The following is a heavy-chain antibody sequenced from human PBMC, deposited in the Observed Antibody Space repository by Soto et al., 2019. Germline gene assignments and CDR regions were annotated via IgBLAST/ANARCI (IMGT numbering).Heavy chain of an antibody. CDR3: ARQRGVVTRDY. CDR1: GYTFTSYA. CDR2: INAGNGNT. Sequence: QVQLVQSGAEEKKPGASVKVSCKASGYTFTSYAMHWVRQDPGQRLEWMGWINAGNGNTKYSQKFQGRVTITRDTSASKAYMELSSLRSEDTAVYYCARQRGVVTRDYWGQGTLVTVSS. J-gene: IGHJ4*02. D-gene: IGHD2-15*01. V-gene: IGHV1-3*05.